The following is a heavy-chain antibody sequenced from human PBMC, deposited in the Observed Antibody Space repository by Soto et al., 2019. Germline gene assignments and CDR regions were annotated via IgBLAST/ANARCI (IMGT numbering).Heavy chain of an antibody. Sequence: KVSCKASGYSFSSYWIAWVRQMPGKGLEWMGIIYPGDSDARYSPSFEGQVTISVDTSINTAYLQWSYLKASDSAMYFCARQSDYNILTGYWYYFDYWGHGSLVTV. J-gene: IGHJ4*01. CDR3: ARQSDYNILTGYWYYFDY. V-gene: IGHV5-51*01. CDR2: IYPGDSDA. CDR1: GYSFSSYW. D-gene: IGHD3-9*01.